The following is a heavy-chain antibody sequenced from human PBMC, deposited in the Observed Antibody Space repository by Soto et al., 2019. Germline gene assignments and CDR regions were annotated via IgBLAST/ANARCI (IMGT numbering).Heavy chain of an antibody. CDR2: IWYDGSNK. CDR3: ARDHKGSSWYVGF. CDR1: GFTFDNYG. V-gene: IGHV3-33*08. Sequence: PGGSLRLSCAASGFTFDNYGMSWVRQAPGKGLEWVAVIWYDGSNKYYADSVKGRFTISRDNSKNTLYLQMNSLRAEDTAVYYCARDHKGSSWYVGFWGQGTLVTVSS. D-gene: IGHD6-13*01. J-gene: IGHJ4*02.